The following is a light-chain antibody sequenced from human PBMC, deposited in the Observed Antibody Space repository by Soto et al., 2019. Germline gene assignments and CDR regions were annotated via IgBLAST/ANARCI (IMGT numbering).Light chain of an antibody. CDR2: EVS. Sequence: QSVPTQPPSASGSPGQSATISCTGTSSDVGGYNYVSWYQQYPGKARKLIIYEVSRRPSGVPDRFSGSKSGNTASLTVSGLQAEDEADYYCSSYAGSSTWVFGGGTKLTVL. CDR3: SSYAGSSTWV. V-gene: IGLV2-8*01. J-gene: IGLJ2*01. CDR1: SSDVGGYNY.